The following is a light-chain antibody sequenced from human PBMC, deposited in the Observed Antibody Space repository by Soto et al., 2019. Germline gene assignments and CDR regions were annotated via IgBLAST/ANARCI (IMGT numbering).Light chain of an antibody. CDR1: QSIVTN. Sequence: EIVMTQSPATLSVSLGESATLSCRASQSIVTNLAWYKQTPGQAPRLLIYSASKRATGIPARFSGSGSGTDFMLTISSLQSEDFGVYYCQQYYNWRHHTFGQGTNLEIK. CDR2: SAS. V-gene: IGKV3-15*01. CDR3: QQYYNWRHHT. J-gene: IGKJ2*01.